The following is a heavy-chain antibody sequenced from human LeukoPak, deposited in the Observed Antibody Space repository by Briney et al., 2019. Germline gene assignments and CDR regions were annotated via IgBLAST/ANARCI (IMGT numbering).Heavy chain of an antibody. CDR2: INHSGST. CDR1: GGSFSGSY. CDR3: ARDCGGDCYSGTFDY. J-gene: IGHJ4*02. D-gene: IGHD2-21*02. V-gene: IGHV4-34*01. Sequence: PSETLSLTCAVYGGSFSGSYWNWIRQPPGKGLEWIGEINHSGSTKYNPSLKSRAIISVDTSKKQFSLKLSSVTAADTAVYYCARDCGGDCYSGTFDYWGQGTLVTVSS.